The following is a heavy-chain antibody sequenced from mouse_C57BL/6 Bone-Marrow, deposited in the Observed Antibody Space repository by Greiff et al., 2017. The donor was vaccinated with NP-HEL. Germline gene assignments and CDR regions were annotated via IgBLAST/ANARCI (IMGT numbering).Heavy chain of an antibody. J-gene: IGHJ2*01. CDR3: TATITTVVAHYFDY. Sequence: EVKLVESGAELVRPGASVKLSCTASGFNIKDDYMHWVKQRPEQGLEWIGWIDPENGDTEYASKFQGKATITADTSSNTAYLQLSSLTSEDTAVYYCTATITTVVAHYFDYGGQGTTLTVSS. V-gene: IGHV14-4*01. CDR2: IDPENGDT. CDR1: GFNIKDDY. D-gene: IGHD1-1*01.